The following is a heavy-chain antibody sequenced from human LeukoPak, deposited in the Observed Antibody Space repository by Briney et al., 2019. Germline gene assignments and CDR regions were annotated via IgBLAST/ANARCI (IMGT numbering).Heavy chain of an antibody. J-gene: IGHJ4*02. CDR2: IIPIFGTA. Sequence: SVKVSCKTSGYAFRDYFIQWVRRAPGQGLEWMGGIIPIFGTANYAQKFQGRVTITADKSTSTAYMELSSLRSEDTAVYYCARGDTAMVNPFDYWGQGTLVTVSS. CDR1: GYAFRDYF. V-gene: IGHV1-69*06. CDR3: ARGDTAMVNPFDY. D-gene: IGHD5-18*01.